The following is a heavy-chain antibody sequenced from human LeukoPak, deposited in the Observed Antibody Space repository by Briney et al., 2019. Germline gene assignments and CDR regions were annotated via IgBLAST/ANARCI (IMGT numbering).Heavy chain of an antibody. CDR1: GFTFSTYS. J-gene: IGHJ5*02. Sequence: GGSLRLSCAASGFTFSTYSMNWVRQAPGKGLEWGSAISSSSSYIYYADSVKGRFTISRDNAKNSLYLQMNSLRAEDTAVYYCARDYSGSYFRFDPWGQGTLVTVSS. CDR2: ISSSSSYI. V-gene: IGHV3-21*01. D-gene: IGHD1-26*01. CDR3: ARDYSGSYFRFDP.